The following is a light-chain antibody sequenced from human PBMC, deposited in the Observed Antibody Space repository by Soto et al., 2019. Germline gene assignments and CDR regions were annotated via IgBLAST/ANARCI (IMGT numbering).Light chain of an antibody. CDR3: QQYNNWPWT. CDR2: GAS. CDR1: HSVSSN. V-gene: IGKV3-15*01. J-gene: IGKJ1*01. Sequence: EIVMTQSPATLSVSPGERATLSCRASHSVSSNLAWYQQKPGQAPRLLIYGASTSATGIPARFSGSGSETEFTLTISSLQFEDFAVDYCQQYNNWPWTFGQGTKVEIK.